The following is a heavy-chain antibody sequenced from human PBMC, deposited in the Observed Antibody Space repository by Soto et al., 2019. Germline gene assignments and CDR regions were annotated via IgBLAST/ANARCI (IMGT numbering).Heavy chain of an antibody. CDR3: ARGLVDCSGGSCYSRLFGWFDP. J-gene: IGHJ5*02. D-gene: IGHD2-15*01. V-gene: IGHV1-2*04. Sequence: QVQLVQSGAEVKKPGAAVKVSCKASGYTFTGYYMHWVRQAPGQGLEWMGWINPNSGGTNYAQKFQGWVTMTRETSISTAYRELSRRRADDTAVYYCARGLVDCSGGSCYSRLFGWFDPWGQGTLVTVSS. CDR1: GYTFTGYY. CDR2: INPNSGGT.